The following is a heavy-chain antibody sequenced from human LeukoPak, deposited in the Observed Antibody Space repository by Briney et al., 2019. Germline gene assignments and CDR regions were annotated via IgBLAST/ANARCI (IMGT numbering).Heavy chain of an antibody. D-gene: IGHD6-6*01. J-gene: IGHJ4*02. CDR1: GYSFTNYW. CDR2: IYPRDSET. Sequence: GESLQISCQGPGYSFTNYWIGWVRQIPGKGLEWMGIIYPRDSETRYSPSFQGQVTISADKSFTTAYLQWSSLEASDTAMYYCARRYSSSSFGFDFWGQGTLVTVSS. CDR3: ARRYSSSSFGFDF. V-gene: IGHV5-51*01.